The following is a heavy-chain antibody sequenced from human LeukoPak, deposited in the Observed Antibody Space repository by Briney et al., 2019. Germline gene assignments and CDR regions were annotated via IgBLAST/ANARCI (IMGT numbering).Heavy chain of an antibody. J-gene: IGHJ6*03. CDR2: IYYSGNT. D-gene: IGHD6-13*01. Sequence: PSETLSLTCTVSGGSIRSYFWSWIRQPPGKGLEWIGYIYYSGNTNYNPSLKGRVTMSVDTSKNQFSLKLSSVTAADTAVYYFARAVAGRNYCYYMDVSAKGTTVTVSS. CDR3: ARAVAGRNYCYYMDV. CDR1: GGSIRSYF. V-gene: IGHV4-59*01.